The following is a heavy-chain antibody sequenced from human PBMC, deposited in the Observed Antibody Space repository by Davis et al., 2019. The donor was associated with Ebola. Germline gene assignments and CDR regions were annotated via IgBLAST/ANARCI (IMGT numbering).Heavy chain of an antibody. CDR1: GYTFTSYA. CDR2: INAGNGNT. J-gene: IGHJ6*02. V-gene: IGHV1-3*01. Sequence: ASVKVSCKASGYTFTSYAMHWVRQAPGQRLEWMGWINAGNGNTKYSQKFQGRVTITRDTSASTAYMELSSLRSEDTAVYYCARVRWFRELLVGYYYYGMDVWGQGTTVTVSS. CDR3: ARVRWFRELLVGYYYYGMDV. D-gene: IGHD3-10*01.